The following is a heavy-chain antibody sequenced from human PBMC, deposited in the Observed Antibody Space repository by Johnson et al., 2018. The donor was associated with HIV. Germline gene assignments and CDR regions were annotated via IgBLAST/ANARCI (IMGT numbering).Heavy chain of an antibody. CDR3: ARVTNDAFDI. CDR1: GFTFTYYA. CDR2: IGTAGDT. J-gene: IGHJ3*02. V-gene: IGHV3-13*01. Sequence: VQLVESGGGLVQPGGSLRLSCAASGFTFTYYAMSWVRQAPGKGLEWVSAIGTAGDTYYPGSVKGRFTISRENAKNSLYLQMNSLRAGDTAVYYCARVTNDAFDIWGQGTMVTVSS.